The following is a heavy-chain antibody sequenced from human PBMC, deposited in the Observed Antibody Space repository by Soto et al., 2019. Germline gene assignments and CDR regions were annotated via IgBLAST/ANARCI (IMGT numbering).Heavy chain of an antibody. D-gene: IGHD3-3*01. CDR1: GFTFGDYA. Sequence: GSLRLSCTASGFTFGDYAMSWFRQAPGKGLEWVGFIRSKAYGGTTEYAASVKGRFTISRDDSKSIAYLQMNSLKTEDTAVYYCTRDRLITIFGVVILPVAPWAQGTLVTVS. CDR2: IRSKAYGGTT. J-gene: IGHJ5*02. CDR3: TRDRLITIFGVVILPVAP. V-gene: IGHV3-49*03.